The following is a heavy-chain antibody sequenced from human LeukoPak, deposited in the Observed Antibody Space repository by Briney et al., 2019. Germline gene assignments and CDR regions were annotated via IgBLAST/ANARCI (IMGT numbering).Heavy chain of an antibody. CDR2: IYHSGST. CDR1: GYSISSGYY. CDR3: ARDTSWLATKNNWFDP. D-gene: IGHD6-19*01. V-gene: IGHV4-38-2*02. J-gene: IGHJ5*02. Sequence: PSETLSLTCTVSGYSISSGYYWGWIRQPPGKGLEWIGSIYHSGSTYYNPSLKSRVTISVDTSKNQFSLKLSSVTAADTAVYYCARDTSWLATKNNWFDPWGQGTLVTVSS.